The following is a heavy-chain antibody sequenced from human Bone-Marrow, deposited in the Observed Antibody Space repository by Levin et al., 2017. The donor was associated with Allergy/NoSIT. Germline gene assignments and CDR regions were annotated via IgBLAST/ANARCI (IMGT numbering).Heavy chain of an antibody. CDR1: GFSFSTYE. Sequence: GESLKISCAASGFSFSTYEMNWVRQAPGKGLEWISYISSSGSTKYYADSVKGRFTISSNNSLYLQMHSLRAEDTAIYYCTRDTKSDGVTPDWYFDLWGRGTPLTVSS. CDR2: ISSSGSTK. V-gene: IGHV3-48*03. D-gene: IGHD2-21*02. J-gene: IGHJ2*01. CDR3: TRDTKSDGVTPDWYFDL.